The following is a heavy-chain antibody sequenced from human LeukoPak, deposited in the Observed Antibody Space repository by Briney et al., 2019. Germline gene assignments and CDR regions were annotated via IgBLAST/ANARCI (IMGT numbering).Heavy chain of an antibody. J-gene: IGHJ4*02. CDR3: GRGDYSSSWYLDH. V-gene: IGHV3-48*03. D-gene: IGHD6-13*01. CDR1: GFNFSSYE. CDR2: ISTSGSTI. Sequence: PGGSLRLSCAASGFNFSSYEMIWVRQAPGKGLEWISYISTSGSTIYYGDSMEGRFTISRDNAKNSLYLQMNSLRAEDTAVYYCGRGDYSSSWYLDHWGQGTLVTVSS.